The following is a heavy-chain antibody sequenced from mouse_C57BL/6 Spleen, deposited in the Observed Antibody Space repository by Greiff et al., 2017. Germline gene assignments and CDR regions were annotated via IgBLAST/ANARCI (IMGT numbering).Heavy chain of an antibody. CDR1: GYTFTSYW. J-gene: IGHJ2*01. CDR3: GREGTTVGADY. V-gene: IGHV1-61*01. CDR2: IYPSDSET. Sequence: QVQLQQPGAELVRPGSSVKLSCTASGYTFTSYWMDWVQQRPGQGLEWIGNIYPSDSETHYKQKFKSQATLTVDKSSSTVYMQLSSLPSEDAAVYYCGREGTTVGADYWGQGTTLTVSS. D-gene: IGHD1-1*01.